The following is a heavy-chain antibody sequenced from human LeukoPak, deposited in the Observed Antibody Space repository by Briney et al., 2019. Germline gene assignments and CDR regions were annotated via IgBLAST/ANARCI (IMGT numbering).Heavy chain of an antibody. J-gene: IGHJ6*04. CDR2: IIDTGGAT. CDR3: AKFNGHPTTNYYMDV. Sequence: HTGGSLRLSCAASGFSFSSFAMTWVRQAPGKGLEWVSGIIDTGGATYYADSVKGRFTISRDNSKNTLSLQMNSLRAEDTAVYYRAKFNGHPTTNYYMDVWGEGTTVTVSS. V-gene: IGHV3-23*01. CDR1: GFSFSSFA. D-gene: IGHD3-10*01.